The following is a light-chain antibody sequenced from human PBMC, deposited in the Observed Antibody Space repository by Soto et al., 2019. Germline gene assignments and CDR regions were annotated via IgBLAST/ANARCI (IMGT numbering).Light chain of an antibody. CDR1: SSDIGGYTY. CDR3: SSYITTTPVV. Sequence: QSVLTQPASVSGSPGQSITISCTGTSSDIGGYTYVSWYQQHPGKAPKLIIYDVTDRPSGISDRFSGSKSGNTASLTISGLQTEDEADYYCSSYITTTPVVFGGGTKLTVL. V-gene: IGLV2-14*03. CDR2: DVT. J-gene: IGLJ2*01.